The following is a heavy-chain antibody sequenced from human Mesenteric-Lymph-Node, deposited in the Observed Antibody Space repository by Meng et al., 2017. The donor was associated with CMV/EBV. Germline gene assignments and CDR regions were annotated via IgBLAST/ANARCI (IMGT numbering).Heavy chain of an antibody. CDR2: IGHDGKSK. J-gene: IGHJ3*02. Sequence: GESLKISCAASGFTLSEYGINWVRQAPGKGLEWVAFIGHDGKSKYYGESVRGRSTISRDNSNKTVVLQVSSLKPEDTSVYYCARAMAAGGTGGDDGFEIWGQGTTVTVSS. D-gene: IGHD6-13*01. CDR3: ARAMAAGGTGGDDGFEI. CDR1: GFTLSEYG. V-gene: IGHV3-30*02.